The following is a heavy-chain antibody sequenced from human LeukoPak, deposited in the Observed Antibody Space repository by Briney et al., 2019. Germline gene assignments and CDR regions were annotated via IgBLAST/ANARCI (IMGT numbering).Heavy chain of an antibody. D-gene: IGHD6-19*01. CDR1: GGSISSYY. CDR2: IYYSGTT. CDR3: ARGTSSGWYGFDS. Sequence: PSETLSLTCTASGGSISSYYWSWIRQPPGKGLEWIGYIYYSGTTNYNPSLKSRVTISVDTSKNQFSLNLNSVTAADTAVYYCARGTSSGWYGFDSWGQGTLVTVSS. V-gene: IGHV4-59*01. J-gene: IGHJ4*02.